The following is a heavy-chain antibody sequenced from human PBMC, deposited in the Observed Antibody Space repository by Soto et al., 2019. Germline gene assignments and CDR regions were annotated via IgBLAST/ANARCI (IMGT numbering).Heavy chain of an antibody. CDR2: IIGDGNEI. Sequence: EVPLAESGGGLVQPGGSLRLSCAASGFTFSSHWMHWVRQAPGKGLVWVSRIIGDGNEITYADSVKGRFTISRDNAKNTVILQMNSLRAEATAVYYCVRGHVRGNDRHFDYWGQGTLVTVSS. D-gene: IGHD3-16*02. J-gene: IGHJ4*02. CDR1: GFTFSSHW. CDR3: VRGHVRGNDRHFDY. V-gene: IGHV3-74*01.